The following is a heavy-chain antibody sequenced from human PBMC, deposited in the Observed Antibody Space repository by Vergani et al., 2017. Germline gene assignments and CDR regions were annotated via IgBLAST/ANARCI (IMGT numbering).Heavy chain of an antibody. D-gene: IGHD3-3*01. CDR1: GFTFSSYA. J-gene: IGHJ4*02. Sequence: QVQLVESGGGVVQPGRSLRLSCAASGFTFSSYAMHWVRQAPGKGLEWVAVISYDGSNKYYADSVKGRFTISRDNSKNTLYLQMNSLRAEDTAVYYCARGNYDFWSGYYKNAYYFDYWGQGTLVTVSS. CDR3: ARGNYDFWSGYYKNAYYFDY. V-gene: IGHV3-30*01. CDR2: ISYDGSNK.